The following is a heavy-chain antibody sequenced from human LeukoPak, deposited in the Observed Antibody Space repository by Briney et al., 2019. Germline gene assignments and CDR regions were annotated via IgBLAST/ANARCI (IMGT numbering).Heavy chain of an antibody. CDR2: IYSGGST. V-gene: IGHV3-53*01. Sequence: GGSLRLSCAASGFAVSSNYMSWVRQAPGEGLEWVSVIYSGGSTYYTDSVKGRFTISRDNSKNTLYLQMSSLRVEDTAVYYCARIGYCSRTSCHTGYYYGMDVWGQGTTVTVSS. CDR3: ARIGYCSRTSCHTGYYYGMDV. J-gene: IGHJ6*02. D-gene: IGHD2-2*02. CDR1: GFAVSSNY.